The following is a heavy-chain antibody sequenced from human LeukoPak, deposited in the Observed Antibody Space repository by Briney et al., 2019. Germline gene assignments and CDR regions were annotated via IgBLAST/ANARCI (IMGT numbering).Heavy chain of an antibody. D-gene: IGHD3-10*01. CDR3: ARAYSMVRGVDY. Sequence: SETLSLTCAVFGGSFSGYYWSWIRQPPGKGLEWIGEINHSGTINYNPSLKSRVTISVDSSKNQFSLRLTSVTAADTAMYFCARAYSMVRGVDYWGQGTPVTVSS. CDR2: INHSGTI. CDR1: GGSFSGYY. J-gene: IGHJ4*02. V-gene: IGHV4-34*01.